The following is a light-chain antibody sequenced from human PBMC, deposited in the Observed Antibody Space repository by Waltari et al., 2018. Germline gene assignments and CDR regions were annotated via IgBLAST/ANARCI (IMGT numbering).Light chain of an antibody. V-gene: IGKV4-1*01. CDR2: WAS. J-gene: IGKJ2*01. CDR1: QSILYTSNNKNY. CDR3: QQYFDNPRT. Sequence: EIVMTQSPESLAVSLGETATITRKSSQSILYTSNNKNYLAWYQQKPGQPPRRLIYWASSRDSGVPDRFSGSGSGTDFTLTISSLQAEDVAVYYCQQYFDNPRTFGQGTRLEIK.